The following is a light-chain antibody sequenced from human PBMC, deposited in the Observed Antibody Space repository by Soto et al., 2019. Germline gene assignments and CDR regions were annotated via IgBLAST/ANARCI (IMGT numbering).Light chain of an antibody. CDR3: AAWDDSLNAYV. J-gene: IGLJ1*01. V-gene: IGLV1-44*01. Sequence: QSALTQPPSASGTPGQRVTISCSGSTSNIGSNTVNWYQQLPGTAPKLVIYSNNQRPSGVPDRFSGSRSDTSASLAISGLQSEDEADYYCAAWDDSLNAYVFGTGTKVTVL. CDR1: TSNIGSNT. CDR2: SNN.